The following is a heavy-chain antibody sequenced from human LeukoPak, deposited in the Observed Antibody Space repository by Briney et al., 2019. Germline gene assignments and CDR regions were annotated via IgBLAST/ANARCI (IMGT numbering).Heavy chain of an antibody. CDR2: IYYSGST. Sequence: TSETLSLTCTVSGGSISSYYWSWIRQPPGKGPEWIGYIYYSGSTNYNPSLKSRVTISVDTSKNQFSLKLSSVTAADTAVYYCARLNASSSWVYYFDYWGQGTLVTVSS. CDR3: ARLNASSSWVYYFDY. J-gene: IGHJ4*02. D-gene: IGHD6-13*01. CDR1: GGSISSYY. V-gene: IGHV4-59*08.